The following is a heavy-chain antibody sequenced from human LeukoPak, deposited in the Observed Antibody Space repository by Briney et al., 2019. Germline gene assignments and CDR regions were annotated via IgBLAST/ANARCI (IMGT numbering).Heavy chain of an antibody. V-gene: IGHV4-59*01. J-gene: IGHJ6*02. Sequence: SETLSLTCTDSGGSISSYYWSWIRQPPGKGLEWIGYIYYSGSTNYNPSLKSRVTISVDTSKNQFSLKLSSVTAADTAVYYCARDHDYSRGGYYYYGMDVWGQGTTVTVSS. CDR1: GGSISSYY. CDR2: IYYSGST. D-gene: IGHD4-11*01. CDR3: ARDHDYSRGGYYYYGMDV.